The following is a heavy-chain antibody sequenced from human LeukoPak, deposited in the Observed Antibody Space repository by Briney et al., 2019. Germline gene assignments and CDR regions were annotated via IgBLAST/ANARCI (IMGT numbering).Heavy chain of an antibody. CDR3: ASRPSYISGYS. CDR1: GFTFSSYA. CDR2: ISGGGTNT. D-gene: IGHD3-22*01. Sequence: GGSLRLSCAASGFTFSSYAMSWVRQAPGKGLEWVSAISGGGTNTYYADSVKGRFTISRDNSKNTLYLQMNSLRAEDTAVYYCASRPSYISGYSWGQGTLVTVSS. J-gene: IGHJ4*02. V-gene: IGHV3-23*01.